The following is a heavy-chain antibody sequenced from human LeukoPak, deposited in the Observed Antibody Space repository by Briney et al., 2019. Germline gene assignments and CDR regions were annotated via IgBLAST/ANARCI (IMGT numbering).Heavy chain of an antibody. J-gene: IGHJ6*03. V-gene: IGHV3-21*01. Sequence: GGSLRLSCAASGFIFSSYSMNWVRQAPGKGLEWVSSISSSGNYIYYADSVKGRFTISRDNAKNSLYVQMNSLRAEDTAVYYCARGGGSGGSTFYYFYYYYMDVWGKGTTVTVSS. D-gene: IGHD2-15*01. CDR1: GFIFSSYS. CDR3: ARGGGSGGSTFYYFYYYYMDV. CDR2: ISSSGNYI.